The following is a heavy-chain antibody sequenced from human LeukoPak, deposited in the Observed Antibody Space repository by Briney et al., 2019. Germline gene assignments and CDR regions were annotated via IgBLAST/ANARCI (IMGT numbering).Heavy chain of an antibody. J-gene: IGHJ6*02. CDR1: GGSISSYY. Sequence: SETLSLTCTVSGGSISSYYWSWIRQPPGKGLEWIGYIYYSGSTNYNPSLKSRVTISVDTFKNQFSLKLSSVTAADTAVYYCAREPREDLYYYYGMDVWGQGTTVTVSS. CDR2: IYYSGST. CDR3: AREPREDLYYYYGMDV. V-gene: IGHV4-59*01.